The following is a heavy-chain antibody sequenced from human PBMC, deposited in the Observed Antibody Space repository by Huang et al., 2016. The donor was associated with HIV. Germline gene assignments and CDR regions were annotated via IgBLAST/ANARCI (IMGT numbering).Heavy chain of an antibody. CDR3: ARPKMTATPSDSSWSYFDF. CDR2: VNHPGSA. CDR1: GGSFRDYF. D-gene: IGHD3-10*01. J-gene: IGHJ4*02. V-gene: IGHV4-34*01. Sequence: QVRLEQWGPNLLKPSDTLSLKCAVYGGSFRDYFWTWIRQSPVKGLEWIGEVNHPGSATHTPSLRSRVSMSVDSSKNQFYLNLTSVTAADTAVYFCARPKMTATPSDSSWSYFDFWGRGTPVTVSS.